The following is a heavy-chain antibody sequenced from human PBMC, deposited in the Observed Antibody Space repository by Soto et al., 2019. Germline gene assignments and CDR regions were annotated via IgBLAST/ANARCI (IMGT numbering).Heavy chain of an antibody. CDR2: IYHSGST. V-gene: IGHV4-30-2*01. Sequence: SETLSLTCAVSGGSISSGGYSWSWIRQPPGKGLEWIGYIYHSGSTYYNPSLKSRVTISVDRSKNQFSLKLSSVTAADTAVYYCARASSGYEIDYWGQGTLVTVSS. J-gene: IGHJ4*02. D-gene: IGHD5-12*01. CDR3: ARASSGYEIDY. CDR1: GGSISSGGYS.